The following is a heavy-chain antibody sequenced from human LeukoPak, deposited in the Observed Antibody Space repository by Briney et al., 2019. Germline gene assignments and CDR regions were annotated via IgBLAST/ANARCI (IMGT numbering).Heavy chain of an antibody. J-gene: IGHJ6*04. CDR3: AELGITMIGGV. V-gene: IGHV3-48*03. CDR1: GFAFSSYE. CDR2: ISSSGSTI. D-gene: IGHD3-10*02. Sequence: SGGSLRLSCAASGFAFSSYEMNWVRQAPGKWLGWVSYISSSGSTIYYADSVKGRFTISRDNAKNSLYLQMNSLRAEDTAVYYCAELGITMIGGVWGKGTTVTISS.